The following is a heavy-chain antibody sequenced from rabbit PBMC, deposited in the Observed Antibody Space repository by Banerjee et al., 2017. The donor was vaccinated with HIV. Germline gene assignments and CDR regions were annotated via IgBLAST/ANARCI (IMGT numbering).Heavy chain of an antibody. V-gene: IGHV1S43*01. J-gene: IGHJ4*01. CDR1: GFSYCGGYD. CDR2: IYTSSGST. CDR3: ARGPSSGAYGDYCFRL. D-gene: IGHD1-1*01. Sequence: QEQLVESGGGLVQPGGSLKLSCKASGFSYCGGYDMCWVRQAPGKGQELIACIYTSSGSTDYASWVNGRFTISRSTSLNTVDLKMTSLTAADTATYFCARGPSSGAYGDYCFRLWGPGTLVTVS.